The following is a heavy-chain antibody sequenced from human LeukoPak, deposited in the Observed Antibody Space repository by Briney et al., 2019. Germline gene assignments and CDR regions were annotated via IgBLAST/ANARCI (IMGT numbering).Heavy chain of an antibody. J-gene: IGHJ3*02. CDR3: AREQARVLRAFDI. Sequence: PGGSLRLSCAASGFTFSSYWLHWVRQAPGKGLVWVSRINSDASSTSYADSVKGRFTISRDNSKNTLYLQMNSLRAEDTAVYYCAREQARVLRAFDIWGQGTMVTVSS. CDR1: GFTFSSYW. CDR2: INSDASST. V-gene: IGHV3-74*01.